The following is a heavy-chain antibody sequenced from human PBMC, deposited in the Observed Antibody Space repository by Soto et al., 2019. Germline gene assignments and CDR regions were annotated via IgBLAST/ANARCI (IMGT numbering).Heavy chain of an antibody. J-gene: IGHJ4*02. D-gene: IGHD3-16*02. V-gene: IGHV3-30-3*01. Sequence: GESLRLSCAASRFTFSSYAMHWVRQAPGKGLEWVAVISYDGSNKYYADSVKGRFTISRDNSKNTLYLQMNSLRAEDTAVYYCARPNTFGGVIVKWDFDYWGQGTLVTACS. CDR2: ISYDGSNK. CDR3: ARPNTFGGVIVKWDFDY. CDR1: RFTFSSYA.